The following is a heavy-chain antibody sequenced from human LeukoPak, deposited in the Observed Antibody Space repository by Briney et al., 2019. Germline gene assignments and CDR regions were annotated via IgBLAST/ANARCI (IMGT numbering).Heavy chain of an antibody. CDR1: GFTFSNYW. CDR3: ARGGSYLSAFDI. V-gene: IGHV3-7*03. D-gene: IGHD1-26*01. J-gene: IGHJ3*02. Sequence: QSGGSLRLSCAASGFTFSNYWMSWVRQAPGKGLEWVANIKQDGSEKYYVDSVKGRFTISRDNSKNTLYLQMNSLRAEDTAVYYCARGGSYLSAFDIWGQGTMVTVSS. CDR2: IKQDGSEK.